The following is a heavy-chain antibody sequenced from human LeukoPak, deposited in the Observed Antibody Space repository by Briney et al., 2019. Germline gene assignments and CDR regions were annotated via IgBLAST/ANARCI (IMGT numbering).Heavy chain of an antibody. CDR2: ISAYNGNT. J-gene: IGHJ5*02. CDR3: ARARSPGIAVAGLSWFDP. V-gene: IGHV1-18*01. CDR1: GYTFTSYA. D-gene: IGHD6-19*01. Sequence: ASVKVSCKASGYTFTSYAMNWVRQAPGQGLEWMGWISAYNGNTKYAQKFQGRVTMTTDTSTSTAYMELRSPRSDDTAMYYCARARSPGIAVAGLSWFDPWGQGTLVTVSS.